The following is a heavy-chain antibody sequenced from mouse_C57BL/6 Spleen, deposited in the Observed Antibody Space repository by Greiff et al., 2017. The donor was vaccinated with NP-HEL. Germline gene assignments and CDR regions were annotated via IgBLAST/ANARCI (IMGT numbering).Heavy chain of an antibody. CDR3: ATERDITTVFDY. CDR2: IYPGSGST. Sequence: VQLQQPGAELVKPGASVKMSCKASGYTFTSYWITWVKQRPGQGLEWIGDIYPGSGSTNYNEKFKSKATLTVDTSSSTAYMQLSSLTSEDSAVYYCATERDITTVFDYWGQGTTLTVSS. J-gene: IGHJ2*01. CDR1: GYTFTSYW. V-gene: IGHV1-55*01. D-gene: IGHD1-1*01.